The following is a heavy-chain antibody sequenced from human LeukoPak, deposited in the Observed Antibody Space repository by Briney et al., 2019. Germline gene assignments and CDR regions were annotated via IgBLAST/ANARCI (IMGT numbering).Heavy chain of an antibody. V-gene: IGHV3-53*01. CDR1: GFTVSSNY. CDR2: IYSGGST. Sequence: GGSLRLSCAASGFTVSSNYMSWVRQAPGKGLEWVSVIYSGGSTYYADSVKGRFTISRDNSKNTLYLQMNSLRAEDTAVYYCARAYQSRHYYYGMDVWGQGTTVTVSS. D-gene: IGHD2-2*01. J-gene: IGHJ6*02. CDR3: ARAYQSRHYYYGMDV.